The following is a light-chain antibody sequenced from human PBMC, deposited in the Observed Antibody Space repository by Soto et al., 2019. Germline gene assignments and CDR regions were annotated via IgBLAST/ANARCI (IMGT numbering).Light chain of an antibody. CDR1: QRIGHY. Sequence: DIQMTQSPSSLSASVGDSVTITCRASQRIGHYVNWYQQKPGKPPKLLISAATNLEDGVPSRFGGSGSRTHCTLSVSRPQPEAFSSCDAQQSYRSPFFTFGQGTKVEIK. CDR3: QQSYRSPFFT. V-gene: IGKV1-39*01. CDR2: AAT. J-gene: IGKJ1*01.